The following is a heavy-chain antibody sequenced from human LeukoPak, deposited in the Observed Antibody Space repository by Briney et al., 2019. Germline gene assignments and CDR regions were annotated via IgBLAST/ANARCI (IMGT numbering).Heavy chain of an antibody. CDR2: ISTYNGNT. J-gene: IGHJ4*02. CDR1: GYTFTSYG. V-gene: IGHV1-18*01. CDR3: ARVHPPPPSDY. Sequence: ASVKVSCKASGYTFTSYGISWVRQAPGQGREGMGWISTYNGNTNYAQTLKGRFTMTTDTSTSTAYMELRSLRSDDTAVYYCARVHPPPPSDYWGQGTLVTVSS.